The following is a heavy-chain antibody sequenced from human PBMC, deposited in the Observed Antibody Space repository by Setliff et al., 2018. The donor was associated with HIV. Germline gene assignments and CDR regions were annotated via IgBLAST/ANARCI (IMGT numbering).Heavy chain of an antibody. Sequence: SETLSLTCAVSGGSISSTNWWSWVRQPPGKGLEWIGEIYHSGSTNYNPSLKSRVTISVDKSKSQFSLKLGSVTAADTAVYYCAREEAEYYGSGSYADYWGQGTLVTVSS. J-gene: IGHJ4*02. CDR3: AREEAEYYGSGSYADY. CDR1: GGSISSTNW. CDR2: IYHSGST. D-gene: IGHD3-10*01. V-gene: IGHV4-4*02.